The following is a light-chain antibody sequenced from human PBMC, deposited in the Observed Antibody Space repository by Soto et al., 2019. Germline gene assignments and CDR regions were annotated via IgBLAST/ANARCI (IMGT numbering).Light chain of an antibody. CDR1: SSDIGGYNY. CDR2: DVI. CDR3: SSYSSSSTLVV. V-gene: IGLV2-14*01. J-gene: IGLJ2*01. Sequence: QSALTQPASVSGSPGQSITTSCTGTSSDIGGYNYVSWFQLHPAKAPKLMIYDVINRPLGVYNRFSGSKYGNTASLTISGLQADDEADYYCSSYSSSSTLVVFGGGTKLTVL.